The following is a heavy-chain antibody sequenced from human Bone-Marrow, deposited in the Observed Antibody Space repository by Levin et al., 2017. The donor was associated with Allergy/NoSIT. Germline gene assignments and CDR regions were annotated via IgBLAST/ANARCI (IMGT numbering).Heavy chain of an antibody. V-gene: IGHV3-33*01. J-gene: IGHJ3*02. CDR2: IWYDGSNK. D-gene: IGHD2-15*01. CDR1: GFTFSSYG. CDR3: ARDPIVVVVAAYMGAFDI. Sequence: GESLKISCAASGFTFSSYGMHWVRQAPGKGLEWVAVIWYDGSNKYYADSVKGRFTISRDNSKNTLYLQMNSLRAEDTAVYYCARDPIVVVVAAYMGAFDIWGQGTMVTVSS.